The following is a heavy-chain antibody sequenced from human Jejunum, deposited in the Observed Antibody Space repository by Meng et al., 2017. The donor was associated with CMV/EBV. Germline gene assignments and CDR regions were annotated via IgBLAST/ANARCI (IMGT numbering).Heavy chain of an antibody. Sequence: SRAASGFTFSTSAMHWVRQAPGKGLEWVSVISYDGTNKYYADSVKGRFTISRDNAKNTLYLQMNSLAVDDTADYYCITEAAGGDYWGQGALVTVSS. V-gene: IGHV3-30-3*01. J-gene: IGHJ4*02. D-gene: IGHD1-14*01. CDR3: ITEAAGGDY. CDR1: GFTFSTSA. CDR2: ISYDGTNK.